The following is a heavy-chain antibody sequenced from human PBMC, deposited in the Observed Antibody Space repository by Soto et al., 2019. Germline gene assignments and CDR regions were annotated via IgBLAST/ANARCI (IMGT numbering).Heavy chain of an antibody. V-gene: IGHV3-23*01. CDR1: GFAFSSYS. CDR2: ISGTGYSR. CDR3: ARSLGTPWNDSYFSY. J-gene: IGHJ4*02. D-gene: IGHD1-1*01. Sequence: EVQLLESGGELVQPGGSLRLSCAASGFAFSSYSLSWVRRAPGKGLEWVSGISGTGYSRYYIDSVKGRFTISRDNSKNTLSLQMNSLRVEDTPVYYCARSLGTPWNDSYFSYWRQRTLVTLSS.